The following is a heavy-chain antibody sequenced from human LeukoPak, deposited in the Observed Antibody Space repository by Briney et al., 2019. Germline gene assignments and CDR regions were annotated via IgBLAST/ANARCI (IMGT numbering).Heavy chain of an antibody. J-gene: IGHJ5*02. D-gene: IGHD3-22*01. CDR3: ARDLNYDTAS. CDR1: GFSVSSNY. Sequence: PGGSLRLSCAAPGFSVSSNYMSWVRQAPGKGLEWVSVIYSGGSTYYADYVKGRFTISRDNSKNTVYLQMNSLRAEDAAVYYCARDLNYDTASWGQGTLVTVSS. CDR2: IYSGGST. V-gene: IGHV3-53*01.